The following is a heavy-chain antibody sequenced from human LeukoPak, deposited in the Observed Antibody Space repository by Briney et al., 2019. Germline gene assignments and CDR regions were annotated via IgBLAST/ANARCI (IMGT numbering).Heavy chain of an antibody. CDR2: IYYGETT. V-gene: IGHV4-59*08. D-gene: IGHD6-19*01. Sequence: GTLRLSCAASGFTFTSYAMTWIRQSPGKGLEWIGNIYYGETTSYNPSFKSRVTISVDSSKNQLSLNLTSVTAADTAVYYCARLAYSSGLYWGQGTLVTVSS. J-gene: IGHJ4*02. CDR1: GFTFTSYA. CDR3: ARLAYSSGLY.